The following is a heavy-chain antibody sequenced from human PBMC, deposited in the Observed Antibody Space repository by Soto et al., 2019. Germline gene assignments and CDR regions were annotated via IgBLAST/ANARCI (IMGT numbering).Heavy chain of an antibody. CDR1: GGSISSYY. V-gene: IGHV4-59*01. J-gene: IGHJ4*02. CDR2: IYYSGST. D-gene: IGHD4-17*01. CDR3: ARLADYGDYPYYFDY. Sequence: SETLSLTCTVSGGSISSYYWSWIRQPPGKGLEWIGYIYYSGSTNYNPSLKSRVTISVDTSKHQFSLKLSSVTAADTAVYYCARLADYGDYPYYFDYWGQGTLVTVSS.